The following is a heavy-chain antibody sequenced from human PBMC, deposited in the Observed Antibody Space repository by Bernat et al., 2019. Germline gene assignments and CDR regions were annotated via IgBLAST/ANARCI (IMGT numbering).Heavy chain of an antibody. CDR2: IYSGGST. CDR3: ATDFPGSTIFVKYYYCYGMDV. J-gene: IGHJ6*02. CDR1: GFTVSSNY. Sequence: EVQLVESGGGLVQPGGSLRLSCAASGFTVSSNYMSWVRQAPGKGLEWVPVIYSGGSTYYSDSVEDRFTISRDNSTTSLYLQMNSLRAEDTAVYYCATDFPGSTIFVKYYYCYGMDVWGQGTTVTVSS. V-gene: IGHV3-66*01. D-gene: IGHD3-3*01.